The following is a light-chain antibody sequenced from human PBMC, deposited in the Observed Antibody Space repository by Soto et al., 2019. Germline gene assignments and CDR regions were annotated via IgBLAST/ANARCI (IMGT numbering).Light chain of an antibody. CDR1: QSVSSY. Sequence: EIVLTQSPATLSLSPGERATLSCRASQSVSSYLAWYQQKPGQAPRLLIYDAFNRATGIPARFSGSGSGTDFTLTISSLEPEDFAVYYCQQRSNWLYTFGQGTKVDIK. J-gene: IGKJ2*01. CDR2: DAF. CDR3: QQRSNWLYT. V-gene: IGKV3-11*01.